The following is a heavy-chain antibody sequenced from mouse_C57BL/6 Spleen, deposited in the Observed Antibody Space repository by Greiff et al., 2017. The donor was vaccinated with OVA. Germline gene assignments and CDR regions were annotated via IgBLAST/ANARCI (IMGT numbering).Heavy chain of an antibody. CDR1: GYAFTNYL. V-gene: IGHV1-54*01. CDR2: INPGSGGT. Sequence: VQLQQSGAELVRPGTSVKVSCKASGYAFTNYLIEWVKQRPGQSLEWIGVINPGSGGTNYNEKFKGKATLTADKSSSTAYMQLSSLTSEDSAVYFCARDGNYSAWFAYWGQGTLVTVSA. CDR3: ARDGNYSAWFAY. J-gene: IGHJ3*01. D-gene: IGHD2-1*01.